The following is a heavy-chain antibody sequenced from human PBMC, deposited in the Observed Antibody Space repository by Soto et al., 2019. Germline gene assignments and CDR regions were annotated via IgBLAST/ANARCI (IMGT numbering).Heavy chain of an antibody. CDR2: INWNSGTM. CDR3: AKGTEYGVVLMSTFDY. J-gene: IGHJ4*02. Sequence: EVQLVESGGGLVQPGTSLRLSCAASGFIFDDYAMNWVRQAPGKGLEWVSGINWNSGTMVYVDSVKGRFTISRDNAKNSLDLHMDSLRPEVTAFYFCAKGTEYGVVLMSTFDYWGQGTLVTVSS. CDR1: GFIFDDYA. V-gene: IGHV3-9*01. D-gene: IGHD3-3*01.